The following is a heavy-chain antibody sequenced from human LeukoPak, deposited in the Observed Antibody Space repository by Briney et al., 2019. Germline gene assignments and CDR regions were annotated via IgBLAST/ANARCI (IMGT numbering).Heavy chain of an antibody. CDR3: ARVWGEDIVDCPYYFDY. Sequence: ASVKVSCKASGYTFSNYGISWVRQAPGQGLEWMGWISAYNGNTNYAPKLQGRVTMTRDTSTSADYMELRSLRSEDTAVYYCARVWGEDIVDCPYYFDYWGQGTLVTVAS. D-gene: IGHD2-15*01. CDR1: GYTFSNYG. V-gene: IGHV1-18*01. J-gene: IGHJ4*02. CDR2: ISAYNGNT.